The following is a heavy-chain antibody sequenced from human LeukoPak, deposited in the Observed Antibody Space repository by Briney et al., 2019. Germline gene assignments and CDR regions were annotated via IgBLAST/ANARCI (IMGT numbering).Heavy chain of an antibody. Sequence: ASVKVSCKASGYTFTGYYMHWVRQAPGQGLEWMGWINPNSGGTNYAQKFQGRVTMTRDTSISTAYMELSRLRSDDTAVYYCACSSGGSIGDAFDIWGQGTMVTVSS. CDR3: ACSSGGSIGDAFDI. CDR1: GYTFTGYY. D-gene: IGHD2-15*01. V-gene: IGHV1-2*02. CDR2: INPNSGGT. J-gene: IGHJ3*02.